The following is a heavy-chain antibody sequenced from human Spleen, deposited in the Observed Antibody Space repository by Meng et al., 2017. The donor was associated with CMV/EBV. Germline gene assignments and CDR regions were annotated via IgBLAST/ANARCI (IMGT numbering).Heavy chain of an antibody. V-gene: IGHV4-39*07. CDR1: GASITSSSYY. J-gene: IGHJ4*02. CDR3: ARDNSDLRARWYYFDN. Sequence: SETLSLTCTVSGASITSSSYYWGWIRQAPGKGLEWIGSIDYSGSTYYKSSLKRRVTISIDTPKNQFSLKVRSVTAVDTAMYYCARDNSDLRARWYYFDNWGQGTLVTVSS. CDR2: IDYSGST. D-gene: IGHD4-23*01.